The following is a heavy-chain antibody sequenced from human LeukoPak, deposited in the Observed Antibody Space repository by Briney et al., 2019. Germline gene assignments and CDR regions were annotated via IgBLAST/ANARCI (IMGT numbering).Heavy chain of an antibody. CDR2: IYYSGST. CDR3: ARLLNNDGSGDPDTFDM. CDR1: GDSMTGHY. V-gene: IGHV4-59*11. D-gene: IGHD2-15*01. J-gene: IGHJ3*02. Sequence: SETLSLTCTVSGDSMTGHYWSWIRQPPGKGLEWIGYIYYSGSTYYYPSLQSRVTISVDTSKNHFSLKLTSVTAADTAVYYCARLLNNDGSGDPDTFDMWGQGTMVTVSS.